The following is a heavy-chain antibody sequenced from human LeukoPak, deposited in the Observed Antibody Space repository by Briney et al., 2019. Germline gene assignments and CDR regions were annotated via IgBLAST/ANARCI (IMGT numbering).Heavy chain of an antibody. V-gene: IGHV3-23*01. CDR1: GFTFSSYA. D-gene: IGHD3-22*01. CDR3: AKEYRSGSSGYHFDY. Sequence: GGSLRLSCAASGFTFSSYAMSWVRQAPGKGLEWVSGISGSGGSTYYADSVKGRFTISRDNSKNTLYLQMNSLRAEDTAVYYRAKEYRSGSSGYHFDYWGQGTLVTVSS. CDR2: ISGSGGST. J-gene: IGHJ4*02.